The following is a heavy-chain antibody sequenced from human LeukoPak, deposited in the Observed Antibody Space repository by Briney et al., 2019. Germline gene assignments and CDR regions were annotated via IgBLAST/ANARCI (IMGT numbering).Heavy chain of an antibody. CDR2: IYTDDTT. CDR3: ARHRAYDV. Sequence: PGGSLRLSCAASGFTFSDTWMHWVRQAPGKGLEWISVIYTDDTTYYGESVKGRFTFSRDKSKNTLYLQMNNLRAEDTAIYFCARHRAYDVWGQGTMVTVSS. CDR1: GFTFSDTW. J-gene: IGHJ3*01. D-gene: IGHD3-16*01. V-gene: IGHV3-66*04.